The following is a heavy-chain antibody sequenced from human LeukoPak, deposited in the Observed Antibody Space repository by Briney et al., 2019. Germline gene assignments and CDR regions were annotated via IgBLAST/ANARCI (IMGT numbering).Heavy chain of an antibody. D-gene: IGHD3-22*01. CDR1: GFTFSSYS. Sequence: PGGSLRLSCAASGFTFSSYSMNWVRQAPGKGLEWVAYISSSSSTIYYADSVKGRFTISRDNAKNSLYLQMNSLRAEDTAVYYCARDELYDSSGYYYGAFDYWGQGTLVTVSS. V-gene: IGHV3-48*04. CDR2: ISSSSSTI. J-gene: IGHJ4*02. CDR3: ARDELYDSSGYYYGAFDY.